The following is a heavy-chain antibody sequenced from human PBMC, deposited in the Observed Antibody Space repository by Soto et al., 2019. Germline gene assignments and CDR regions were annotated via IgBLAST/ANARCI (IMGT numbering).Heavy chain of an antibody. V-gene: IGHV3-33*01. CDR2: IWYDGSNK. Sequence: QVQLVESGGGVVQPGRSLRLSCAASGFTFSSYGMHWVRQAPGKGLEWVAVIWYDGSNKYYADAVMGRFTISRDNSKNTLYLQMNSLRAEDTAVYYCARWGIAAGDYWGQGTLVTVSS. CDR3: ARWGIAAGDY. J-gene: IGHJ4*02. CDR1: GFTFSSYG. D-gene: IGHD6-13*01.